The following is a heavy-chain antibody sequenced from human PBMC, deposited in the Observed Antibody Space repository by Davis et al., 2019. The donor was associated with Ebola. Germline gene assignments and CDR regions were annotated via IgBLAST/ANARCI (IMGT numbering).Heavy chain of an antibody. CDR1: GFTFSGSA. Sequence: GESLKISCAASGFTFSGSAMYWVRQASGKGLEWVGRIRSKANSYATAYAASVKGRFTISRDDSKNTAYLQMNSLKTEDTAVYYCTVTVTTLDYWGQGTLVTVSS. CDR3: TVTVTTLDY. D-gene: IGHD4-17*01. V-gene: IGHV3-73*01. CDR2: IRSKANSYAT. J-gene: IGHJ4*02.